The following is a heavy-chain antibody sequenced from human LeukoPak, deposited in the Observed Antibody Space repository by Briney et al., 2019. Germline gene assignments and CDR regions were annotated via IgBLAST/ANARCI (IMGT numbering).Heavy chain of an antibody. D-gene: IGHD1-26*01. CDR2: IKSKTDPGPT. J-gene: IGHJ3*02. CDR3: TTSGNPSLIDM. Sequence: GGSLRLSCAASGFSIVGAWMNWVRQAPGKGLEWVGRIKSKTDPGPTDYAAPVKGRFTISRDDSKNTLYLQMNSLKTEDTAVYYCTTSGNPSLIDMRGQGTMVTVSS. CDR1: GFSIVGAW. V-gene: IGHV3-15*07.